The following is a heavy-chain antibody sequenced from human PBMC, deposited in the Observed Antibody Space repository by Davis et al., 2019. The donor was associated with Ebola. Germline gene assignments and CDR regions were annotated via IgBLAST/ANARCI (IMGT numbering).Heavy chain of an antibody. J-gene: IGHJ6*02. D-gene: IGHD2-8*02. CDR3: ARDLVSQDV. Sequence: GESLKISCAASGFTFSTYTMNWVRQAPGKGLEWVSYISSGSSTKYYADSVKGRFTISRDNAKNSLYLQMNSLRAEDTAVYYCARDLVSQDVWGQGTTVTVSS. CDR2: ISSGSSTK. V-gene: IGHV3-48*04. CDR1: GFTFSTYT.